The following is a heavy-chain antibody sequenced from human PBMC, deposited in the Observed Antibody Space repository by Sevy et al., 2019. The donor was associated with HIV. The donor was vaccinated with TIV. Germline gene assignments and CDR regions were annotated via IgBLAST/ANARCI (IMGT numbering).Heavy chain of an antibody. CDR1: GFTFSSYW. D-gene: IGHD1-1*01. CDR2: IKQDGSEK. J-gene: IGHJ3*02. V-gene: IGHV3-7*01. Sequence: GGSLRLSCAASGFTFSSYWMSWVRQAPGKGLEWVANIKQDGSEKYYVDSVKDRFTISRDNAKNSLYLQMNSLRAEDTAVYYCARDRNRKDPLGAFDIWGQGTMVTVSS. CDR3: ARDRNRKDPLGAFDI.